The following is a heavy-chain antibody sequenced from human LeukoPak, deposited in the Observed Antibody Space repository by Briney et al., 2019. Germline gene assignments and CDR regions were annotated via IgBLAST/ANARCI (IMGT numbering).Heavy chain of an antibody. D-gene: IGHD6-6*01. Sequence: TSQTLSLTCIVSGGFIASAGYYYTWIRQLPVKGLEWIGYIYYSGRSSYNPSLKSRVTISVDTSKNQFSLNLSSVTAADTAVYYCARVGPASRLNWFDPWGQGTLVTVSS. CDR3: ARVGPASRLNWFDP. J-gene: IGHJ5*02. CDR2: IYYSGRS. CDR1: GGFIASAGYY. V-gene: IGHV4-31*03.